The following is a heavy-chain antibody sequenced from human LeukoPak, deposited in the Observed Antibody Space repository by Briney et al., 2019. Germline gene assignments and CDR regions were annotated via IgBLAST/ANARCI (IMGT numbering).Heavy chain of an antibody. Sequence: GGSLRLSCAASGFTFSSYSMNWVRQAPGKGLEWVSSISSSSSYIYYADSVKGRFTISRDNAKNSLYLQMNSLRAEDTAVYYCARDPRPTPEVGATFFDYWGQGTLLSVPS. V-gene: IGHV3-21*01. J-gene: IGHJ4*02. CDR1: GFTFSSYS. D-gene: IGHD1-26*01. CDR3: ARDPRPTPEVGATFFDY. CDR2: ISSSSSYI.